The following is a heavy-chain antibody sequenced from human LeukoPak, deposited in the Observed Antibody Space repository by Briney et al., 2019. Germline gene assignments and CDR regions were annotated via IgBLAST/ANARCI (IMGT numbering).Heavy chain of an antibody. Sequence: GGSLRLSCAASGFTFSTYSMNWVRQAPGKGLEWVSYISAGGSTIYYADSVQGRFTISRDNAKSSLSLQMSSLTAEDTALYYCARAPAPRHCTSTSCPRGPFDYWGQGTLVTVSS. CDR2: ISAGGSTI. CDR3: ARAPAPRHCTSTSCPRGPFDY. D-gene: IGHD2-2*01. CDR1: GFTFSTYS. V-gene: IGHV3-48*01. J-gene: IGHJ4*02.